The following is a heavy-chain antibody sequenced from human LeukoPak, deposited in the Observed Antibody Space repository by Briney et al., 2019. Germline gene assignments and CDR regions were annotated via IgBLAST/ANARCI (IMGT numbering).Heavy chain of an antibody. Sequence: GGSLRLSCAASGFTFSNYAMHWVRQAPGKGLELVSLISSGGTYEYYADSVKGRFTISRDNSKNTLYLQLNSLRAEDTAVYYCARDSTYYYDSGSSGPHYFDNWGQGTLFTVSS. V-gene: IGHV3-30*01. J-gene: IGHJ4*02. CDR3: ARDSTYYYDSGSSGPHYFDN. CDR2: ISSGGTYE. CDR1: GFTFSNYA. D-gene: IGHD3-10*01.